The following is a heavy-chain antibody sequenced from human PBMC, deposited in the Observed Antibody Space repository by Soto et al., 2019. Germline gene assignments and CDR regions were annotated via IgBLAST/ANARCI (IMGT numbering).Heavy chain of an antibody. V-gene: IGHV3-66*01. D-gene: IGHD6-19*01. CDR1: GFTVSSNY. J-gene: IGHJ4*02. CDR3: AIQRGSSGWYGLDY. Sequence: GGSLRLSCAASGFTVSSNYMSWVRQAPGKGLEWVSVIYSGGSTYYADSVKGRFTISRDNSKNTLYLQMNSLRAEDTAVYYCAIQRGSSGWYGLDYWGQGTLVTVSS. CDR2: IYSGGST.